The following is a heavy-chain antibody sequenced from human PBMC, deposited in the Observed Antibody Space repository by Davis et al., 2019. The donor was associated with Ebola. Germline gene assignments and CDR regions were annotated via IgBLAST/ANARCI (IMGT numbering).Heavy chain of an antibody. V-gene: IGHV3-73*01. D-gene: IGHD4-17*01. CDR2: IRSKANSYAT. CDR1: GFTFSSYS. J-gene: IGHJ3*02. Sequence: GESLKISCAASGFTFSSYSMNWVRQASGKGLEWVGRIRSKANSYATAYAASVKGRFTISRDDSKNTAYLQMNSLKTEDTAVYYCHYGGAFDIWGQGTMVTVSS. CDR3: HYGGAFDI.